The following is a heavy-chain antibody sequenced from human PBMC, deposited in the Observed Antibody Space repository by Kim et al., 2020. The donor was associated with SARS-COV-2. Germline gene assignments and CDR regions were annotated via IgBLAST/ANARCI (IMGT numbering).Heavy chain of an antibody. CDR2: IDPSDSYT. CDR1: GYSFTSYW. Sequence: GESLKISCKGSGYSFTSYWISWVRQMPGKGLEWMGRIDPSDSYTNYSPSFQGHVTISADKSISTAYLQWSSLKASDTAMYYCAATTRIAARYISYGMDVWGQGTTVTVSS. CDR3: AATTRIAARYISYGMDV. V-gene: IGHV5-10-1*01. J-gene: IGHJ6*02. D-gene: IGHD6-6*01.